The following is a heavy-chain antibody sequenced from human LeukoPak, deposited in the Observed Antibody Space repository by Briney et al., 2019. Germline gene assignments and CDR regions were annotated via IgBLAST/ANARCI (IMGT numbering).Heavy chain of an antibody. CDR1: GYTFTRYG. CDR3: AVIAINRASTNY. D-gene: IGHD1/OR15-1a*01. Sequence: ASVKVSCKASGYTFTRYGISWVRQAPGQGLEWMGWISAYNGNTNYAQHLQVRVTMTTDTSTNTAYMELRSLRSDDTAVYYCAVIAINRASTNYWGQGTLVTVSA. J-gene: IGHJ4*02. V-gene: IGHV1-18*01. CDR2: ISAYNGNT.